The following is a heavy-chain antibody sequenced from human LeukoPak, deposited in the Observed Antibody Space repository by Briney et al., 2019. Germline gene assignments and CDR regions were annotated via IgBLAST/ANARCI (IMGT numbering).Heavy chain of an antibody. D-gene: IGHD2-15*01. CDR2: IRYDGSNK. CDR3: TRVSGVVCYDFMDV. Sequence: QPGGSLRLSCAASGFTFSSYGMHWVRQAPGKGLEWVAFIRYDGSNKYYADSVKGRFTISRDNANNSVYLQMNSLRVEDTAVYYCTRVSGVVCYDFMDVWGKGTTVTVSS. V-gene: IGHV3-30*02. CDR1: GFTFSSYG. J-gene: IGHJ6*03.